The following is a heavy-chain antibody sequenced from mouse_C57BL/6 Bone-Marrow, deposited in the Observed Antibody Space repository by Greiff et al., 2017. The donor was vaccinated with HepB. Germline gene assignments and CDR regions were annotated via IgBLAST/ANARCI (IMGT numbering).Heavy chain of an antibody. CDR3: ARGNYGSAWFAY. J-gene: IGHJ3*01. V-gene: IGHV1-64*01. CDR2: IHPNSGST. D-gene: IGHD2-2*01. Sequence: VQLQQPGAELVKPGASVQLSCTASGYTFPCYWMHLVKPRPGQCLEWIGMIHPNSGSTNYNEKFKSKATLTVDKSSSTAYMQLSSLTSEDSAVYYCARGNYGSAWFAYWGQGTLVTVSA. CDR1: GYTFPCYW.